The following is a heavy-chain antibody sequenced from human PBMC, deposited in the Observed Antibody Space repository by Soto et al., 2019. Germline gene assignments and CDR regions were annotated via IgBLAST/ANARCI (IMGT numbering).Heavy chain of an antibody. CDR3: ARDLYYYDSSGPIGDAFDI. Sequence: SVKVSCKASGGTFSSYAISWVRLAPGQGLEWMGGIIPIFGTANYAQKFQGRVTITADESTSTAYMELSSLRSEDTAVYYCARDLYYYDSSGPIGDAFDIWGQGTMVTVSS. J-gene: IGHJ3*02. CDR1: GGTFSSYA. CDR2: IIPIFGTA. V-gene: IGHV1-69*13. D-gene: IGHD3-22*01.